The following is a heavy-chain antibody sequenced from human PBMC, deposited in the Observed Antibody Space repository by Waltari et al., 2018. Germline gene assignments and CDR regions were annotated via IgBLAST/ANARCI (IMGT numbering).Heavy chain of an antibody. Sequence: EVQLLESGGGLVQPGGSLRLSCAASGFTFSSYAMSWVRQAPGKGLEWVSVIYSVCSTYYADSVKGRFTLSRDNSKNTLYLQMNSLRAEDTAVYYCAKETTSAFDTWVQGTMVTVSS. J-gene: IGHJ3*02. D-gene: IGHD2-2*01. V-gene: IGHV3-23*03. CDR2: IYSVCST. CDR3: AKETTSAFDT. CDR1: GFTFSSYA.